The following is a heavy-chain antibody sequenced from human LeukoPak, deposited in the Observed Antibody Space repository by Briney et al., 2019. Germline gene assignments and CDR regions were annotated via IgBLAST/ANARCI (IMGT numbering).Heavy chain of an antibody. CDR1: GFTFSSYA. CDR2: ISGSAAST. J-gene: IGHJ6*02. D-gene: IGHD6-6*01. CDR3: ARDQGGGSSSFAGYGMDV. V-gene: IGHV3-23*01. Sequence: GGSLRLSCAASGFTFSSYAMSWVRQAPGKGLEWVSLISGSAASTYYADSVRGRFTISRDNSKNTISLQMNSLRVEDTAVYYCARDQGGGSSSFAGYGMDVWGQGTTVTVSS.